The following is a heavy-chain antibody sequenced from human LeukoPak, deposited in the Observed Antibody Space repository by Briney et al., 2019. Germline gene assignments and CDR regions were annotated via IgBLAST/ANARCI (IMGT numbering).Heavy chain of an antibody. CDR1: GFTFSSYA. CDR2: ISGSGGST. J-gene: IGHJ3*02. Sequence: GGSLRLSCAASGFTFSSYAMSWVRQAPGKGLEWVSAISGSGGSTYYADSVKGRFTIPRDNAKNSLYLQMNSLRAEDTAVYYCARGLIVGASDAFDIWGQGTMVTVSS. V-gene: IGHV3-23*01. D-gene: IGHD1-26*01. CDR3: ARGLIVGASDAFDI.